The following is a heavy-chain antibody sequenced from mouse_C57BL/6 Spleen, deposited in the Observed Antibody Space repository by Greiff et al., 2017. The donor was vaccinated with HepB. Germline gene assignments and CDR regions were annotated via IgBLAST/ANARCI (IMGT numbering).Heavy chain of an antibody. J-gene: IGHJ4*01. CDR3: VRHDYLFGYAMDY. CDR1: GFSFNTYA. V-gene: IGHV10-1*01. D-gene: IGHD2-4*01. CDR2: IRSKSNNYAT. Sequence: DVMLVESGGGLVQPKGSLKLSCAASGFSFNTYAMNWVRQAPGKGLEWVARIRSKSNNYATYYADSVKDRFTISRDDSESMLYLQMNNLKTEDTAMYYCVRHDYLFGYAMDYWGQGTSVTVSS.